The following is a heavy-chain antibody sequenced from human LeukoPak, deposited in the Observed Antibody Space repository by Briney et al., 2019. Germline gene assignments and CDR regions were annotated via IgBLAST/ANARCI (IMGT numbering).Heavy chain of an antibody. V-gene: IGHV3-23*01. J-gene: IGHJ4*02. CDR2: ISGSGGST. D-gene: IGHD2-15*01. CDR3: AKNSGGTCYSHLDY. CDR1: GFTFSTYG. Sequence: GGSLRLSCAASGFTFSTYGMTWVRQAPGKGLEWVSGISGSGGSTYYEDSVKGRFTISRDNSKNTLYLQMNSLRAEDTAVYYCAKNSGGTCYSHLDYWGQGTLVTVSS.